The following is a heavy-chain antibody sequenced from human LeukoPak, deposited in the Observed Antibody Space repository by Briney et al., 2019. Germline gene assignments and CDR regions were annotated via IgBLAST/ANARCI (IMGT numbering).Heavy chain of an antibody. V-gene: IGHV4-34*01. CDR1: GGSFIGYY. J-gene: IGHJ6*02. CDR2: INHRGST. D-gene: IGHD3-10*01. Sequence: SETLSVTCAVYGGSFIGYYWSWIRQPRGRGLEWIGEINHRGSTNYNPSLKSRVTISVDTSKNQFSLKLSSVTAADTAVYYCARGRLGTMVRGGSYYYGMDVWGQGTTVTVS. CDR3: ARGRLGTMVRGGSYYYGMDV.